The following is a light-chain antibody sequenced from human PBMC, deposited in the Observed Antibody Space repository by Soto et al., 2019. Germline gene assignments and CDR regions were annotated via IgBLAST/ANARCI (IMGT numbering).Light chain of an antibody. J-gene: IGLJ2*01. CDR3: AAWDDSLRGVV. Sequence: QSALTQPPSASGSPGQSVTISCTGASSGIGRYNFVSWYQQHPGKAPKLIIYEVSKRPSGVPDRFSGSKSGTSASLAIIGLRAEDEAHYYCAAWDDSLRGVVFGGGTKLTVL. CDR2: EVS. CDR1: SSGIGRYNF. V-gene: IGLV2-8*01.